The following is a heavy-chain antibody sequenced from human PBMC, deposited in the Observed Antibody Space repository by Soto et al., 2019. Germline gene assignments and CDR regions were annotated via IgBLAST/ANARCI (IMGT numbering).Heavy chain of an antibody. V-gene: IGHV4-30-4*01. CDR2: IYYSGST. Sequence: SETLSLTCPVSGGSISSGGYYGGWIRQPPGKGLEWIGYIYYSGSTYYNPSLKSRVTISVDTSKNQFSLKLSSVTAADTAVYYCATSNYHDTRNFDYWGQGTLVTVSS. J-gene: IGHJ4*02. CDR1: GGSISSGGYY. D-gene: IGHD3-22*01. CDR3: ATSNYHDTRNFDY.